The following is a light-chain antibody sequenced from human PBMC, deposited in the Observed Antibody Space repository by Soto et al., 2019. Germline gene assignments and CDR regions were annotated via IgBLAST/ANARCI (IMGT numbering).Light chain of an antibody. CDR3: SSYRAYSTLWV. Sequence: QSALTQPASVSGSPGQSITISCTGTSSDVGSYNLVSWYQQHPGKAPKLMIYEGSKRPSGVSNRFSASKSGNTASLTISGLQAEDEADYYCSSYRAYSTLWVFGGGTQLTVL. V-gene: IGLV2-14*02. CDR1: SSDVGSYNL. J-gene: IGLJ3*02. CDR2: EGS.